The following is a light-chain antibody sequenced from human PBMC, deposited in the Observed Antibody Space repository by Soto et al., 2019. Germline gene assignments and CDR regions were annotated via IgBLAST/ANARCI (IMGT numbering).Light chain of an antibody. CDR2: GAS. J-gene: IGKJ2*01. V-gene: IGKV3-15*01. CDR3: QQYNNWPPVT. CDR1: QSVSSN. Sequence: EIVMTQSPATLSVSPGERATLSCTARQSVSSNLAWYQQKPGQAPRLLIYGASTRATGIPARFSGSGSGTEFTLTISSLQSEDFAVYYCQQYNNWPPVTFGQGTKLEIK.